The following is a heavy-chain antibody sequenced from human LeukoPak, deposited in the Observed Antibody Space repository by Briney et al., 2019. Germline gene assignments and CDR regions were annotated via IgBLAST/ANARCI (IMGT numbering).Heavy chain of an antibody. CDR1: GFTFSSYA. D-gene: IGHD6-13*01. CDR2: ISGSGGST. CDR3: AKRDSSWYVGALGT. V-gene: IGHV3-23*01. J-gene: IGHJ5*02. Sequence: GGSLRLSCAASGFTFSSYAMSWVRQAPGKGLEWVSAISGSGGSTYYADSVKGRFTISRDNSKNTLYLQMNSLRAEDTAVYYCAKRDSSWYVGALGTWGQGTLVTVSS.